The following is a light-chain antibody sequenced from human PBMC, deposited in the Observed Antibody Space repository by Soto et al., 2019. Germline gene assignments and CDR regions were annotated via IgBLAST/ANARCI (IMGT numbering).Light chain of an antibody. Sequence: IQLSQSPSTLSASVGDTVTITCRASQRIGKYLNWYQQKPGKAPKLLIYAASSLQPGAPSIFSGSGSRKELSTTISRMPLQDVATSSCKQSYSPKLTSRPGKKVDIK. CDR1: QRIGKY. CDR2: AAS. CDR3: KQSYSPKLT. J-gene: IGKJ3*01. V-gene: IGKV1-39*01.